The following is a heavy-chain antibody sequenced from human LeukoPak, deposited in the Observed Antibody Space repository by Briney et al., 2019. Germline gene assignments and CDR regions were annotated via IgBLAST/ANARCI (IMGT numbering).Heavy chain of an antibody. D-gene: IGHD1-26*01. J-gene: IGHJ3*02. CDR3: AKKWELLLKSAFDI. Sequence: GGSLRLSCAASGFTFSSYEMNWVRQTPGKGLEWVSAISGSGGSTYYADSVKGRFTISRDNSKNTLYLQMNSLRAEDTAVYYCAKKWELLLKSAFDIWGQGTMVTVSS. CDR2: ISGSGGST. CDR1: GFTFSSYE. V-gene: IGHV3-23*01.